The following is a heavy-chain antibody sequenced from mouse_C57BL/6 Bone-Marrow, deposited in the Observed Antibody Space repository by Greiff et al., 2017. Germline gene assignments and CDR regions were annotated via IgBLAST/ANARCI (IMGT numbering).Heavy chain of an antibody. J-gene: IGHJ2*01. D-gene: IGHD3-3*01. CDR2: INPNYGTT. CDR3: ARRRDTVFDY. V-gene: IGHV1-39*01. CDR1: GYSFTDSN. Sequence: VQLQQSGPELVKPGASVKISCKASGYSFTDSNMNWVKQSNGKSLEWIGVINPNYGTTSYNQKFKGKAKLTVDQSSITASMQINILTSEDSAVYYSARRRDTVFDYWGKGTTLTVSS.